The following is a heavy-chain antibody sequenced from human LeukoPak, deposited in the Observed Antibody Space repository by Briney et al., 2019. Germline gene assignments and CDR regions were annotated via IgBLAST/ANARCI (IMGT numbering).Heavy chain of an antibody. CDR3: AVAKAITMVRGAPRHFDN. CDR2: INSDGSGT. D-gene: IGHD3-10*01. V-gene: IGHV3-74*01. J-gene: IGHJ4*02. Sequence: PGGSLRLSCAASGFTFSSYWMHWVRQAPGKGLVWVSRINSDGSGTRYADSVEGRFTISRANAKNTLYLQMNSLRAEDTAVYYCAVAKAITMVRGAPRHFDNWGQGTLVTVSS. CDR1: GFTFSSYW.